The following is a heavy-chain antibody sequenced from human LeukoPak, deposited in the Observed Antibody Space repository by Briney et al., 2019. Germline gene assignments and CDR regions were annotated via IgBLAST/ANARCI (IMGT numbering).Heavy chain of an antibody. CDR3: ARVIYADCSGGSCYLYYFDY. D-gene: IGHD2-15*01. J-gene: IGHJ4*02. CDR1: GYTFTGYY. V-gene: IGHV1-2*02. Sequence: ASVKVSCTASGYTFTGYYMHWVRQAPGQGLEWMGWINTNSGGTNYAQKFQGRVTMTRDTSISTAYMELSRLRSDDTAVYYCARVIYADCSGGSCYLYYFDYWGQGTLVTVSS. CDR2: INTNSGGT.